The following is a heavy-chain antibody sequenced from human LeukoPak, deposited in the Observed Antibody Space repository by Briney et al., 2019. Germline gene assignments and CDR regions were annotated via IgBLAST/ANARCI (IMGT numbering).Heavy chain of an antibody. J-gene: IGHJ5*02. CDR1: GLSFSNYW. CDR3: ASAYTYVRLGNH. D-gene: IGHD3-10*02. Sequence: GGSLRLSCAVSGLSFSNYWMHWVRQAPGKGLVWVARTNLHGTAVDYADPVKGRFTISRDNSKNMLFLQMNSLRVEDTAVYYCASAYTYVRLGNHWGQGTLVTVSP. V-gene: IGHV3-74*01. CDR2: TNLHGTAV.